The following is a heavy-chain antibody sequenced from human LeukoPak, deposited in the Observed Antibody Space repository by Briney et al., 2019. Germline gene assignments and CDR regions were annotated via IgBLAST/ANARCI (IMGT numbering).Heavy chain of an antibody. Sequence: SETLSLTCTVSGGSISSYYWSWIRQPPGKGLEWIGYIYYSGSTNYNPSLKSRVTISVDTSKNQFSLKLSSVTAADTAVYYCARDGVAPARYYFDYWGQGTLVTVSS. D-gene: IGHD5-12*01. CDR1: GGSISSYY. CDR2: IYYSGST. V-gene: IGHV4-59*01. CDR3: ARDGVAPARYYFDY. J-gene: IGHJ4*02.